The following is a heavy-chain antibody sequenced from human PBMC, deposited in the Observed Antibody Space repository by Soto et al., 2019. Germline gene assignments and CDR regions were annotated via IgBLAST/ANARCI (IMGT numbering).Heavy chain of an antibody. CDR3: ARMHGTAMVDY. CDR2: IYYSGST. CDR1: GGSISSYY. J-gene: IGHJ4*02. V-gene: IGHV4-59*01. D-gene: IGHD5-18*01. Sequence: PSETLSLTCTVSGGSISSYYWSWIRQPPGKGLEWIGYIYYSGSTNYNPSLKSRVTISVDTSKNQFSLKLSSVTAADTAVYYCARMHGTAMVDYWGQGTLVTVSS.